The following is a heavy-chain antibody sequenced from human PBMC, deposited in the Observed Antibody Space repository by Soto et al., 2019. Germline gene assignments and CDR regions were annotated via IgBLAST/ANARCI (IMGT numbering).Heavy chain of an antibody. D-gene: IGHD2-2*01. CDR1: GGTFSSYA. CDR3: ASLQGSSHRVVIYYFYYYGMDV. CDR2: IIPISGTA. Sequence: QVQLVQSGAEVKKPGSSVKFSCKASGGTFSSYAISWVRQAPGQGLEWMGGIIPISGTANYDQKFQGRVTIIEEESSRTVYMGVSSLRSEDTDVYYCASLQGSSHRVVIYYFYYYGMDVWGRRTTVTVFS. V-gene: IGHV1-69*01. J-gene: IGHJ6*02.